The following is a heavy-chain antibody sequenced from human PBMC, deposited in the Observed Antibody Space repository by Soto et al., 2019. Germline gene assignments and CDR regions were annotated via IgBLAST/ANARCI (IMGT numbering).Heavy chain of an antibody. CDR2: MNPSTGNT. D-gene: IGHD3-10*01. Sequence: GASVKVSCKASGYTFTSYDIIWVRQATGQGLEWMGWMNPSTGNTDSAEKFQGRLTMTRDTSTSTVYMEVSSLRSEDTAVYYCSRVDPGETSPFDHWGQGTLVTVSS. J-gene: IGHJ4*02. V-gene: IGHV1-8*01. CDR3: SRVDPGETSPFDH. CDR1: GYTFTSYD.